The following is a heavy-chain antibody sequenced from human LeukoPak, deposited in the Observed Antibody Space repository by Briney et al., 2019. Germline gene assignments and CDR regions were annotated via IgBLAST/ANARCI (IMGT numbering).Heavy chain of an antibody. CDR1: GFTFSSYW. CDR3: ASSIVVPGHY. J-gene: IGHJ4*02. Sequence: QPGGSLRLSCTASGFTFSSYWMHWVRQAPGKGLVWVSHIGGDGTTTGYADSVKGRFTISRDNAKNTLYLQMNNLRVEDTAVYYCASSIVVPGHYWGQGTLVTVSS. V-gene: IGHV3-74*01. D-gene: IGHD6-19*01. CDR2: IGGDGTTT.